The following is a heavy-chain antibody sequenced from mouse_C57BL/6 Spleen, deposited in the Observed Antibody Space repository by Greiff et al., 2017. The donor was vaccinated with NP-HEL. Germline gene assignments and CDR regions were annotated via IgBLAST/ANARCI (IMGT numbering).Heavy chain of an antibody. CDR2: INPNNGGT. V-gene: IGHV1-26*01. Sequence: EVQLQQSGPELVKPGASVKISCKASGYTFTDYYMNWVKQSHGKSLEWIGDINPNNGGTSYNQKFKGKATLTVDKSSSTAYMELRSLTSEDSAVYYCASYGGYSWFAYWGQGTLVTVSA. D-gene: IGHD2-3*01. J-gene: IGHJ3*01. CDR1: GYTFTDYY. CDR3: ASYGGYSWFAY.